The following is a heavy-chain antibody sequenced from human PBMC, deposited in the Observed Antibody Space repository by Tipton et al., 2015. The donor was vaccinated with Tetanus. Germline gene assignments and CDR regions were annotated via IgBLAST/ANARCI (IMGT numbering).Heavy chain of an antibody. CDR2: IYHRGNT. CDR3: ARLLVADAFDI. V-gene: IGHV4-39*07. D-gene: IGHD2-8*02. CDR1: GGSISSSSYY. J-gene: IGHJ3*02. Sequence: TLSLTCTVSGGSISSSSYYWGWIRQSPGKGLEWIGNIYHRGNTYYNPSLKSRVTISVDRSENQFSLKLNSVTAADTAMYYCARLLVADAFDIWGQGTMVTVSS.